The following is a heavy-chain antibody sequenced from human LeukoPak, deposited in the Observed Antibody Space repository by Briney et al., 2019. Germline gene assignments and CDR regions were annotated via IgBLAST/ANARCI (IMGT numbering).Heavy chain of an antibody. J-gene: IGHJ5*01. D-gene: IGHD3-16*01. CDR2: IYHSGST. V-gene: IGHV4-38-2*02. Sequence: KTSEALSLTCTVSGYSISSGYYWGWIRQPPGKGLEWIGSIYHSGSTYYNPSLKSRVTISVDTSKNQFSLKLSSVTAADTAVYYCARDFGAWWFDSWGQGTLITVSS. CDR3: ARDFGAWWFDS. CDR1: GYSISSGYY.